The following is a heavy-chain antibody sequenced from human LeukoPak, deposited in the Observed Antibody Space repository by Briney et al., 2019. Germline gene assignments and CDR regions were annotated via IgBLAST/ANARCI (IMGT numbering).Heavy chain of an antibody. D-gene: IGHD3-10*01. Sequence: PGGSLRLSCAASGFTFSSYIMNWVRQAPGKGLEWVSSISSSSSYIYYADSVKGRFTISRDNAKNSLYLQMNSLRAEDTAVYYCARESDAMVRGGTIDYWGQGTLVTVSS. CDR2: ISSSSSYI. CDR1: GFTFSSYI. CDR3: ARESDAMVRGGTIDY. J-gene: IGHJ4*02. V-gene: IGHV3-21*01.